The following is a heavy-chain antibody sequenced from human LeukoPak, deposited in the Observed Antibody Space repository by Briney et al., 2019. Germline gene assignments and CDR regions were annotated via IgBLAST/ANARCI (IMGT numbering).Heavy chain of an antibody. CDR1: GFTSSDYY. CDR2: ISSSGSTI. Sequence: GGSLRLSCAASGFTSSDYYMSWIRQAPGKGLEWVSYISSSGSTIYYADSVKGRFTISRDNAKNSLYLQMNSLRAEDTAVYYCARDYYYDSSGYYYYFDYWGQGTLVTVSS. J-gene: IGHJ4*02. CDR3: ARDYYYDSSGYYYYFDY. D-gene: IGHD3-22*01. V-gene: IGHV3-11*01.